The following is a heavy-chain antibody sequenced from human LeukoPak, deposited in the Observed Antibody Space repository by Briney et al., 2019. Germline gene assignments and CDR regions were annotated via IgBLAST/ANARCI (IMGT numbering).Heavy chain of an antibody. D-gene: IGHD6-13*01. J-gene: IGHJ6*04. CDR3: ASLGNSSNWYERGVDV. CDR1: GFTFSGYY. Sequence: KSGGSLRLSCAASGFTFSGYYMSWIRQAPGKGLEWVSYISSSGSTIYYADSVKGRFTISRDNAKNSLYLQMNSLRAEDTAVYYCASLGNSSNWYERGVDVWGKGTTVTISS. CDR2: ISSSGSTI. V-gene: IGHV3-11*01.